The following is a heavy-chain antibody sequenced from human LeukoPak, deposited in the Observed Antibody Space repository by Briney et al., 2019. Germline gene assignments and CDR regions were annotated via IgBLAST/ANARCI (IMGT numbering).Heavy chain of an antibody. CDR3: ASRLGYDSSGYHLSYFDY. Sequence: PGGSLRLSCAVSGFSISNYWMSWVRHIPGKGLEWVANINQDGSEKYYVDSVKGRFTISRDNAKNSLYLQMNSLRAEDTAVYYCASRLGYDSSGYHLSYFDYWGQGTLVTVSS. J-gene: IGHJ4*02. V-gene: IGHV3-7*02. CDR2: INQDGSEK. CDR1: GFSISNYW. D-gene: IGHD3-22*01.